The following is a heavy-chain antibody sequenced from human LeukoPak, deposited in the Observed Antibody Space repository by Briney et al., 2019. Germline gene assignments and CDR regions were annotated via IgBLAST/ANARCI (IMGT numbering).Heavy chain of an antibody. Sequence: GGSLLLSCAASGFTFSSYEMNWVRQARGKGLEWVSYISSSGSTIYYADSVKGRFTISRDNAKNSLYLQMNSLRAEDTAVYYCARYCSSTSCSPLYYGMDVWGKGTTVTVSS. CDR2: ISSSGSTI. CDR3: ARYCSSTSCSPLYYGMDV. D-gene: IGHD2-2*01. J-gene: IGHJ6*04. CDR1: GFTFSSYE. V-gene: IGHV3-48*03.